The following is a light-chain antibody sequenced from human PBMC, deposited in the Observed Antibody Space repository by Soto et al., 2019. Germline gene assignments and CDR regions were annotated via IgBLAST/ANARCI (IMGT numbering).Light chain of an antibody. J-gene: IGKJ1*01. V-gene: IGKV1-5*03. CDR2: KAS. CDR3: QQYNSYLT. Sequence: DIQMTQSPCALSGSVVDRFTITFRASQTISSWLAWYQQKPGKAPKLLIYKASTLKSGVPSRFSGSGSGTEFTLTISSLQPDDFATYYCQQYNSYLTFGQGTKVDIK. CDR1: QTISSW.